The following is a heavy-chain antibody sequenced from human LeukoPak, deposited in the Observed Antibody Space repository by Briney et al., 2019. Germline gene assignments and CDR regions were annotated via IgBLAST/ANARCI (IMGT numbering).Heavy chain of an antibody. CDR2: INSDGSST. D-gene: IGHD1-14*01. CDR1: GFTFSSYW. J-gene: IGHJ5*02. CDR3: ARDPNRFSTGWFDP. Sequence: QPGGSLRLSCAASGFTFSSYWMHWVRQAPGKGLVWVSRINSDGSSTSYADSVKGRFTISRGNAKNTLYLQMNSLRAEDTAVYYCARDPNRFSTGWFDPWGQGTLVTVSS. V-gene: IGHV3-74*01.